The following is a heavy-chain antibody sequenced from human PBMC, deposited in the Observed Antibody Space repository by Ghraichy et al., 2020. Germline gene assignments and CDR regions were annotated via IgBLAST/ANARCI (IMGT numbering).Heavy chain of an antibody. D-gene: IGHD3-3*01. J-gene: IGHJ4*02. CDR3: ARGDNDYDFWSGYYPQFDY. CDR1: GFTFSSYS. CDR2: ISSSSSTI. V-gene: IGHV3-48*02. Sequence: GGSLRLSCAASGFTFSSYSMNWVRQAPGKGLEWVSYISSSSSTIYYADSVKGRFTISRDNAKNSLYLQMNSLRDEDTAVYYCARGDNDYDFWSGYYPQFDYWGQGTLVTVSS.